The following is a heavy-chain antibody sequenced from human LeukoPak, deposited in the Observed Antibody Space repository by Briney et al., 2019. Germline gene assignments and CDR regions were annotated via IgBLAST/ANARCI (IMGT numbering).Heavy chain of an antibody. CDR3: AKELAAGVSPSFDY. CDR2: ISYDGSNK. Sequence: GGSLRLSCAASGFTFSSYAMHWVRQAPGKGLEWVAVISYDGSNKYYADSVKGRFTISRDNSKNTLYLQMNSLRAEDTAVYYCAKELAAGVSPSFDYWGQGTLVTVSS. D-gene: IGHD6-13*01. J-gene: IGHJ4*02. V-gene: IGHV3-30-3*01. CDR1: GFTFSSYA.